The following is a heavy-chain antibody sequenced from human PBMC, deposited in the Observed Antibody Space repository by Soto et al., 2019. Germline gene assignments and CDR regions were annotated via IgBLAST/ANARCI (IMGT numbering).Heavy chain of an antibody. D-gene: IGHD2-2*02. J-gene: IGHJ6*02. CDR2: IYPGDSDT. Sequence: PGESLKISCKGSRYSFTSYWIAWVSQMPGKGLEWMGIIYPGDSDTRYSPSFQGQVTISADKSIGTAYLQWSSPKASHTAMDSCVRPSGCSSTSCYTHMDVWGQGTTVTVSS. CDR1: RYSFTSYW. CDR3: VRPSGCSSTSCYTHMDV. V-gene: IGHV5-51*01.